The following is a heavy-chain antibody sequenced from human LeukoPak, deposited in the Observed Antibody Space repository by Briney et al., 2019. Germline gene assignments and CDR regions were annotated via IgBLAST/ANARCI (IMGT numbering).Heavy chain of an antibody. CDR2: INHSGIT. CDR3: ASVELATTNFDS. D-gene: IGHD5-24*01. J-gene: IGHJ4*02. CDR1: GGSFSGYY. V-gene: IGHV4-34*01. Sequence: SETLSLTCAVYGGSFSGYYWSWIRQPPGKGLEWIGEINHSGITNHNPSLKSRVTISVDTSKNEVSLKLNSVSAADTAVYYCASVELATTNFDSWGQGALVTVSS.